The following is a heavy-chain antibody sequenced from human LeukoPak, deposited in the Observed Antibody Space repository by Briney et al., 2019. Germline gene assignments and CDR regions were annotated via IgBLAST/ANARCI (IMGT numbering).Heavy chain of an antibody. J-gene: IGHJ4*02. D-gene: IGHD3-22*01. CDR3: ARSYYYDSSGYYCDY. CDR1: GFTFSSYG. V-gene: IGHV3-33*01. CDR2: IWYDGSNK. Sequence: GGSLRLSCAASGFTFSSYGMHWVRQAPGKGLEWVAVIWYDGSNKYYADSVKGRFTISRDNSKNTLYLQMNSLRAEDTAVYYCARSYYYDSSGYYCDYWGQGTLVTVSS.